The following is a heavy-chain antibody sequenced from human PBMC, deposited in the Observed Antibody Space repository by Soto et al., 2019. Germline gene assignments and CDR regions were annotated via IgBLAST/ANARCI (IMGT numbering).Heavy chain of an antibody. J-gene: IGHJ4*02. CDR1: GFTFSRHG. Sequence: QVQLVESGGGVVQPGTSLRLSCAASGFTFSRHGMHWVRQTPGKGLEWLAVILNDASGHWYADSVKGRFTISRDNFDNTLYLQMNGLRLEDTAMYYCARDDDYPDNGFEYWGQGTLVTVSS. V-gene: IGHV3-33*01. CDR2: ILNDASGH. D-gene: IGHD4-17*01. CDR3: ARDDDYPDNGFEY.